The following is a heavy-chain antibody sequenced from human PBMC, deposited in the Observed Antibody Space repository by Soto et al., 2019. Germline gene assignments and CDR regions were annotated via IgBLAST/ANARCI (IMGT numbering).Heavy chain of an antibody. D-gene: IGHD3-10*01. Sequence: QITLKESGPTLVKPTQTLTLTCTFSGFSLSISGVGVGWIRQPPGKALEWLALIYWDDDKRYSPSLKSRLTITKDTSKNQVVLTMTNMDPVDTATYYCAHRRYYYGSGDLFDYWGQGTLVTASS. CDR3: AHRRYYYGSGDLFDY. J-gene: IGHJ4*02. CDR2: IYWDDDK. V-gene: IGHV2-5*02. CDR1: GFSLSISGVG.